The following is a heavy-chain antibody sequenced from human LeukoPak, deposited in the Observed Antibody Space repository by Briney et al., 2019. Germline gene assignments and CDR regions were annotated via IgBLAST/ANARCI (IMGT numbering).Heavy chain of an antibody. CDR2: IWYDGSNK. CDR3: AKPKVFWDFDY. V-gene: IGHV3-33*06. Sequence: GGSLRLSCAASGFTFSSYGMHWVRQAPGKGLEWVAVIWYDGSNKYYADSVKGRFTISRDNSKSTLYLQMNSLRAEDTAVYYCAKPKVFWDFDYWGQGTLVAVSS. CDR1: GFTFSSYG. D-gene: IGHD3-3*01. J-gene: IGHJ4*02.